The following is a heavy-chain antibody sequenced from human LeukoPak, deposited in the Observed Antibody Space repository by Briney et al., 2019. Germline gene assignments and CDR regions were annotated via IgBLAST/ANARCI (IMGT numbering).Heavy chain of an antibody. CDR1: GYTFTTYA. J-gene: IGHJ3*02. CDR2: INTGNGDT. V-gene: IGHV1-3*04. CDR3: ARENLLYDSSLGAFDI. Sequence: ASVKVSCKASGYTFTTYAIHWVRQAPGQRLEWLGWINTGNGDTRYSQTFQGRVTITRDTSASTAYMELSSLRPEDTAVYYCARENLLYDSSLGAFDIWGQGTMVTVSS. D-gene: IGHD3-22*01.